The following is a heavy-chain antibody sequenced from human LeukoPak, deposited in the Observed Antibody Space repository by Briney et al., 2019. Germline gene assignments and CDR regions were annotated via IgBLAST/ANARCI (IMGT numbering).Heavy chain of an antibody. CDR1: GGSISSYY. Sequence: SETLSLTCTVSGGSISSYYWSWIRQPAGKGLEWIGRIYTSGSTNYNPSLKSRVTMSVDTSKNQFSLKLSSVTAADTAVFYCARLEEAVAGSRWFDPWGQGILVTVSS. J-gene: IGHJ5*02. CDR2: IYTSGST. D-gene: IGHD6-19*01. CDR3: ARLEEAVAGSRWFDP. V-gene: IGHV4-4*07.